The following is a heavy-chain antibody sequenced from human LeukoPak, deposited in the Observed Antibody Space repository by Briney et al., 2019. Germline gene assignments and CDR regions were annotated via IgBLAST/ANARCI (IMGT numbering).Heavy chain of an antibody. CDR1: GFTFSNYW. CDR3: ARTGKFDS. Sequence: GGSLRLSCAASGFTFSNYWMNWVRQAPGKGPEWVANIRTDGSETYYVDSVKGRFTISRDNAKNSVYLQMNSLRAEDTAIYYCARTGKFDSWGQGTLVTVSA. V-gene: IGHV3-7*05. CDR2: IRTDGSET. J-gene: IGHJ5*01.